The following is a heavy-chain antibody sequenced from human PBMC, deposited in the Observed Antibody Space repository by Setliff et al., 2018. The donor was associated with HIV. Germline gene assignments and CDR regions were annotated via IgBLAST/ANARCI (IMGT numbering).Heavy chain of an antibody. CDR2: ISGSGSTI. Sequence: PGGSLRLSCVTSGFTFSSSGMTWVRQAPGKGLEWVSYISGSGSTIYYADSVKGRFTISRDNAKNSLYLQMNSLRAEDTAVYFCARTDYYGMDVWGQGTTVTVS. J-gene: IGHJ6*02. CDR1: GFTFSSSG. V-gene: IGHV3-48*03. CDR3: ARTDYYGMDV.